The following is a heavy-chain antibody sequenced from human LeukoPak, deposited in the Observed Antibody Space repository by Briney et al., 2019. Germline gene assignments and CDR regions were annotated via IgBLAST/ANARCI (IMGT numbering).Heavy chain of an antibody. J-gene: IGHJ4*02. D-gene: IGHD6-19*01. CDR1: GFSFSTYE. Sequence: SGGSLRLSCAASGFSFSTYEMHWVRQAPGKGLGWVSDISSSGSTVYYAASVKGRFTPSRDNANNYLYLQMHSLRAEDTAVYYCSLLAVASPQDYWGQGTLVTVSS. CDR3: SLLAVASPQDY. CDR2: ISSSGSTV. V-gene: IGHV3-48*03.